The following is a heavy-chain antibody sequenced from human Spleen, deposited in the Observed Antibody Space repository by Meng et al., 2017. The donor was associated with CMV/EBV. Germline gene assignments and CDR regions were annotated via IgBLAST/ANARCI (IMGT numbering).Heavy chain of an antibody. V-gene: IGHV4-59*01. CDR3: ARGRWFGDPGTWFDP. Sequence: HAQLQVPRPRLVQSTGALFRSCCGSGGSNCSYYCSCLRQPSWEVLECIGYIYYSGSTNYNPSLKSRVTISVDTSKNQFSLKLSSVTAADTAVYYCARGRWFGDPGTWFDPWGQGTLVTVSS. CDR1: GGSNCSYY. CDR2: IYYSGST. J-gene: IGHJ5*02. D-gene: IGHD3-10*01.